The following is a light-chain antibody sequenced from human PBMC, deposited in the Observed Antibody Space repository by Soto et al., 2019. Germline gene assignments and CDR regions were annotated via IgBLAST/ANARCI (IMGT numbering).Light chain of an antibody. CDR3: RQYDGSPPMYT. V-gene: IGKV3-20*01. CDR2: GTS. Sequence: DILLTQSPGTLSLCPGERATLSCRTSQSFNGDYLGWYQQRPGQAPRLLIYGTSNRATGIPDRFSGSGSGTVFNLTISRLEPEDFGGYYCRQYDGSPPMYTFGQGTKREIK. J-gene: IGKJ2*01. CDR1: QSFNGDY.